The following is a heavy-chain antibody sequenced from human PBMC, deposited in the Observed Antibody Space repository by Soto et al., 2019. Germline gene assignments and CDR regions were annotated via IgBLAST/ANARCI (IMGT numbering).Heavy chain of an antibody. Sequence: EVQLVESGGGLVKPGGSLRLSCAASGFTFSSYSMNWVRQAPGKGLEWVSSISSSSSYIYYADSVKGRFTISRDNAKNSLYLQMISLRAEDTAVYYCARAPKLGYCSGGSCHAPLRFDPWGQGTLVTVSS. J-gene: IGHJ5*02. CDR1: GFTFSSYS. D-gene: IGHD2-15*01. V-gene: IGHV3-21*01. CDR3: ARAPKLGYCSGGSCHAPLRFDP. CDR2: ISSSSSYI.